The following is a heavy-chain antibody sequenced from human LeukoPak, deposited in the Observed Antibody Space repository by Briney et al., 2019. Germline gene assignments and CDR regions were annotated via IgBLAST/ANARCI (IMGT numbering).Heavy chain of an antibody. CDR3: AKDRGGRGYSYGPDY. CDR1: GFTFSSYG. D-gene: IGHD5-18*01. CDR2: ISYDGSNK. V-gene: IGHV3-30*18. J-gene: IGHJ4*02. Sequence: GGSLRLSCAASGFTFSSYGMHGVRQAPGEGLEGVAVISYDGSNKYYADSVKGRFTISRDNTKNTLYLQMNSLRAEDTAVYYCAKDRGGRGYSYGPDYWGQGTLVTVSS.